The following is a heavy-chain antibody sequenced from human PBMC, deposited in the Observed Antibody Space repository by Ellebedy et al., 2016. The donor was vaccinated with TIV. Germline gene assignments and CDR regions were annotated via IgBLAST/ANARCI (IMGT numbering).Heavy chain of an antibody. CDR1: GFSFSNYA. J-gene: IGHJ5*02. CDR3: ARDRASGTHPNWFDP. V-gene: IGHV3-23*01. Sequence: GESLKISCAGSGFSFSNYAMHWVRQAPGEGLEWVSGLSGSGGTTHYADSVKGRFTISRDNSKNILYLQMTGLRAADTATYFCARDRASGTHPNWFDPWGRGTLVSVSS. CDR2: LSGSGGTT. D-gene: IGHD1-26*01.